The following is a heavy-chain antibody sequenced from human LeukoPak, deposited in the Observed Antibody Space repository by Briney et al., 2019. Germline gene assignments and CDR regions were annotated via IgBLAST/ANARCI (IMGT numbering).Heavy chain of an antibody. CDR1: GGSFSGYY. CDR3: ARGALNCSGGSCTNY. D-gene: IGHD2-15*01. V-gene: IGHV4-34*01. CDR2: IYHSGST. Sequence: SETLSLTCAVYGGSFSGYYWSWIRQPPGKGLEWIGSIYHSGSTYYNPSLKSRVTISVDTSKNQFSLKLSSVTAADTAVYYCARGALNCSGGSCTNYWGQGTLVTVSS. J-gene: IGHJ4*02.